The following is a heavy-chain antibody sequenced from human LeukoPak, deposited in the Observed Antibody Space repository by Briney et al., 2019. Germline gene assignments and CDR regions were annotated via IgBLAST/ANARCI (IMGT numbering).Heavy chain of an antibody. CDR2: ISGSGGST. CDR3: ARGGSGRTQDDTFDV. V-gene: IGHV3-23*01. CDR1: GFTFSNYA. J-gene: IGHJ3*01. D-gene: IGHD3-10*01. Sequence: GGSLRLSCAASGFTFSNYAMSWARQAPGKGLEWVSAISGSGGSTYYADSVKGRFTISRDNSKNTLYLQMNSLRAEDRAVYYCARGGSGRTQDDTFDVWGQGTMVTVSS.